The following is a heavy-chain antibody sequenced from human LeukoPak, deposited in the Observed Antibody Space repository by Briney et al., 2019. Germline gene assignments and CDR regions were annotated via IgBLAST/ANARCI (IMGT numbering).Heavy chain of an antibody. V-gene: IGHV3-48*01. CDR1: GFTFDDYG. Sequence: GGSLRLSCAASGFTFDDYGMSWVRQAPGKGLEWVSYISSSSSTIYYADSVKGRFTISRDNAKNSLYLQMNSLRAEDTAVYYCASEGGTVFDYWGQGTLVTVSS. CDR2: ISSSSSTI. J-gene: IGHJ4*02. D-gene: IGHD2-15*01. CDR3: ASEGGTVFDY.